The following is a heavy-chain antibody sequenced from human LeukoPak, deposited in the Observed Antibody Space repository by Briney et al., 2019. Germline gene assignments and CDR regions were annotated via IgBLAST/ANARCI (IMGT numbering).Heavy chain of an antibody. Sequence: GGSLRLSCAASGFTFSSYSMNWVRQAPGKGLEWVSSISSSSSYIYYADSVKGRFTISRDNAKNSLYLQMNRLRAEDTAVYYCARKVDLTGTSRCWFNPWGQGTLVTVSS. CDR1: GFTFSSYS. J-gene: IGHJ5*02. D-gene: IGHD1-20*01. V-gene: IGHV3-21*01. CDR2: ISSSSSYI. CDR3: ARKVDLTGTSRCWFNP.